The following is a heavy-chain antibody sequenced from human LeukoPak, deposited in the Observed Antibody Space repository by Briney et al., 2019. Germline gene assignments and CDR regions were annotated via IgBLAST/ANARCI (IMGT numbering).Heavy chain of an antibody. Sequence: GGSLRLSCAASGFTFSRYWMSWVRQAPGKGLEWVANIKKDGSEKYYVDSVQGRFTVSRDNAKNTLYLQMNSLRAEDKAVYYCARLLVYNSGGEAFDYWGPGTLVTVSS. V-gene: IGHV3-7*01. CDR2: IKKDGSEK. D-gene: IGHD3-10*01. J-gene: IGHJ4*02. CDR1: GFTFSRYW. CDR3: ARLLVYNSGGEAFDY.